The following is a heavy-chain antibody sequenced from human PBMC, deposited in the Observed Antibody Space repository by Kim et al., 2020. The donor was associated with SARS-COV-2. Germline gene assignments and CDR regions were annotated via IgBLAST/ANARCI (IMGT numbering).Heavy chain of an antibody. CDR2: LSDSGGDT. Sequence: GGSLRLSCAASGFTFSSFAMTWVRQAPGKGLEWVSILSDSGGDTFYADSVKGRFTISRDNSKNTLYLQRNSLRAEDTAVYYWAKQGIPTSGQWFFDLWGRGTLVTVSS. J-gene: IGHJ2*01. CDR1: GFTFSSFA. V-gene: IGHV3-23*01. D-gene: IGHD6-13*01. CDR3: AKQGIPTSGQWFFDL.